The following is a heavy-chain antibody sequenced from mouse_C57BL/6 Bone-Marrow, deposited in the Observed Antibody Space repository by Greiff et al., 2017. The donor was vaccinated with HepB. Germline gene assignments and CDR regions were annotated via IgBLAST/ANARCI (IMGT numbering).Heavy chain of an antibody. D-gene: IGHD2-5*01. V-gene: IGHV1-15*01. CDR2: IDPETGGT. CDR3: TRAYSKWYFDV. J-gene: IGHJ1*03. CDR1: GYTFTDYE. Sequence: VQLQQSGAELVRPGASVTLSCKASGYTFTDYEMHWVKQTPVHGLEWIGAIDPETGGTAYNQKFKGKAILTADKSSSTAYMELRSLTSEDSAVYYCTRAYSKWYFDVWGTGTTVTVSS.